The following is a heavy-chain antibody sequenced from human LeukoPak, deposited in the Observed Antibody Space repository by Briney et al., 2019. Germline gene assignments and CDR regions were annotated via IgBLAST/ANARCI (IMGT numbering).Heavy chain of an antibody. J-gene: IGHJ6*03. V-gene: IGHV3-21*01. D-gene: IGHD3-9*01. CDR2: ISSSSSSI. CDR3: AKAGGWGYDILTGYPLGYYYYMDV. CDR1: GFTFSSYS. Sequence: PGGSLRLSCAASGFTFSSYSMNWVRQAPGKGLEWVSSISSSSSSIYYTDSVKGRFIISRDNANNSLYLQMNSLRAEDTAVYYCAKAGGWGYDILTGYPLGYYYYMDVWGKGTTVTVSS.